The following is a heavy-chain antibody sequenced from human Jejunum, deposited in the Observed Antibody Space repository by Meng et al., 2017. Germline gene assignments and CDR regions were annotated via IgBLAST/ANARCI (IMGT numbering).Heavy chain of an antibody. CDR2: IYGDDDE. Sequence: TLEESGPYLVKPTQTLTLTSTLSGLSLNTSGGGVAWSRHSPGQALEWLALIYGDDDERYSPSLKSRLTITKDTSKNQVVLTVTNMDPVDTATYYCAHTVYSYGNHFDYWAQGTLVTVSS. D-gene: IGHD5-18*01. V-gene: IGHV2-5*02. J-gene: IGHJ4*02. CDR3: AHTVYSYGNHFDY. CDR1: GLSLNTSGGG.